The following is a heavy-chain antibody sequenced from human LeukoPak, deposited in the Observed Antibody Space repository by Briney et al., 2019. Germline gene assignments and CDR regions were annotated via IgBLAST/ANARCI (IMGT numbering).Heavy chain of an antibody. D-gene: IGHD6-19*01. V-gene: IGHV1-2*02. CDR1: GYPFTGYY. Sequence: ASVKVSCKASGYPFTGYYMHWVRQAPGQGLQWMGWINLNSGGTDYAQKLQGRVTMTRDTSISTVYMEMSRLVSDDTAVFYCARSPSISSGSPLDYWGQGTLITVSS. J-gene: IGHJ4*02. CDR3: ARSPSISSGSPLDY. CDR2: INLNSGGT.